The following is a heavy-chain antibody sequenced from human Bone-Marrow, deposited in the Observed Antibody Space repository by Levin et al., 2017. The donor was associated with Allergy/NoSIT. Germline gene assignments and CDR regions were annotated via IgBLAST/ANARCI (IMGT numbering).Heavy chain of an antibody. D-gene: IGHD3-3*01. CDR2: INTNTGNP. CDR1: GYTFTSYA. CDR3: ASGLYDFWSGYQYDYGY. J-gene: IGHJ4*02. Sequence: GASVKVSCKASGYTFTSYAMNWVRQAPGQGLEWMGWINTNTGNPTYAQGFTGRFVFSLDTSVSTAYLQISSLKAEDTAVYYCASGLYDFWSGYQYDYGYWGQGTLVTVSS. V-gene: IGHV7-4-1*02.